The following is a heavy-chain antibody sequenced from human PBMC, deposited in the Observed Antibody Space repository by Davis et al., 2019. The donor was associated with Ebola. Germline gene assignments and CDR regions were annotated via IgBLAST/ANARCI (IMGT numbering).Heavy chain of an antibody. CDR2: INHSGST. CDR1: GGSFSGYY. V-gene: IGHV4-34*01. CDR3: ARGSR. Sequence: SQTLSLTCAVYGGSFSGYYWSWIRQPPGKGLEWIGEINHSGSTNYNPSLKSRVTISVDTSKNQFSLKLSSVTAADTAVYYCARGSRWGQGTLVTVSS. J-gene: IGHJ4*02.